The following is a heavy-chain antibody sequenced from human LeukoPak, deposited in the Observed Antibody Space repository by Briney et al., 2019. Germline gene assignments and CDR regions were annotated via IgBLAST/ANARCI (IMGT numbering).Heavy chain of an antibody. Sequence: PSETLSLTCAVYGGSFNGYYWSWIRQPPGKGLEWIGEINHSGSTNYNPSLKSRVTISVDTSKNQFSLKLSSVTAADTAVYCCARLVVVPGGYDYWGQGTLVTVSS. CDR2: INHSGST. J-gene: IGHJ4*02. D-gene: IGHD2-2*01. CDR3: ARLVVVPGGYDY. CDR1: GGSFNGYY. V-gene: IGHV4-34*01.